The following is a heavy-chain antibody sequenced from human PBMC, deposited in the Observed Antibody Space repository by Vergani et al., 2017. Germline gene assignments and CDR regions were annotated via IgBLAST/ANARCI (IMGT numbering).Heavy chain of an antibody. Sequence: VQLVESGGGVVQPGRSLRLSCAASGFSFSNAWMTRVRQGPGKGLEWVGRIKSQIDGGTTDYAAPVKGRFTISRDDSTNMLYLHMNSLKTEDTAVYYCTTLSPNWAHWWGQGSLVNVSS. D-gene: IGHD7-27*01. V-gene: IGHV3-15*01. CDR2: IKSQIDGGTT. CDR3: TTLSPNWAHW. J-gene: IGHJ4*02. CDR1: GFSFSNAW.